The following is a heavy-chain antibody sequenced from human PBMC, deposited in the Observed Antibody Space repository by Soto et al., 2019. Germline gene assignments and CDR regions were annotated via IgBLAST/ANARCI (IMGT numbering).Heavy chain of an antibody. J-gene: IGHJ5*02. Sequence: QVQLQESGPGLVKPSQTLSLTCTVSGGSISSGGYYWSWIRQHPGKGLEWIGYIYYIRSTYYNPSLXSXXTISVDTSKNQFSLRLTSVTAADTAVYYCARSVFPWGQGTLVTVSS. CDR1: GGSISSGGYY. CDR2: IYYIRST. V-gene: IGHV4-31*03. CDR3: ARSVFP.